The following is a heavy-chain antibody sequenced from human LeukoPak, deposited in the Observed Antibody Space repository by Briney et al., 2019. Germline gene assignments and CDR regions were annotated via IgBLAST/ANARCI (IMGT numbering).Heavy chain of an antibody. D-gene: IGHD2-8*01. CDR1: GFTFSSNW. V-gene: IGHV3-7*01. CDR3: VMGGTFDV. Sequence: GGPLRLSCAASSGFTFSSNWMSWVRQAPGKGLEWVANIKEDGSEKHYVDSAKGRFTISRDNAKTSLYLQMNSLRVEDTAVYYCVMGGTFDVWGEGTLVTVSS. CDR2: IKEDGSEK. J-gene: IGHJ3*01.